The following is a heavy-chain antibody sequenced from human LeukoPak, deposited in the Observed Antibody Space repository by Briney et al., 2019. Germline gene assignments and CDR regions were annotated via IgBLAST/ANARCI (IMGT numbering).Heavy chain of an antibody. CDR2: ISYDGSNN. J-gene: IGHJ4*02. D-gene: IGHD4-23*01. Sequence: PGRSLSLSCAASGFTFSSYGMHWVRQAPGQGLEWVAVISYDGSNNYYADSVKGRFTTSRDNSKNTLYLQMNSLRAEDTAVYYCSLYGNYGVNWDCFDYWGQGTLVTVSS. CDR1: GFTFSSYG. CDR3: SLYGNYGVNWDCFDY. V-gene: IGHV3-30*03.